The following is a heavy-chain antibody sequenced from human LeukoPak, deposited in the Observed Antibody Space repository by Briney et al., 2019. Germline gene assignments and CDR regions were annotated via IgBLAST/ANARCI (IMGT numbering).Heavy chain of an antibody. Sequence: ASVKVSCKASGGTFSSYSISWVGQAPGQGLEWMGGVIPIFCTANYAQKFQGRVTITADKSTGTAYMELSSLRSEDTAVYYCAGASSGYVWGSYRSPYYYYGMDVWGKGTTVTVSS. CDR1: GGTFSSYS. V-gene: IGHV1-69*06. CDR2: VIPIFCTA. J-gene: IGHJ6*04. D-gene: IGHD3-16*02. CDR3: AGASSGYVWGSYRSPYYYYGMDV.